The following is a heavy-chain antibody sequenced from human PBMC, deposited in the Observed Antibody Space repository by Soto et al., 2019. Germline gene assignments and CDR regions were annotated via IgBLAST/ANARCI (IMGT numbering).Heavy chain of an antibody. Sequence: PGESLKISCKGSGYSFTSYRIGWVRQMPGKGLEWMGIIYPGDSDTRYSPSFQGQVTISADKSISTAYLQWSSLKASDTAMYYCAGGGVRGVITRTRDYYGMDVWGQGTTVNVSS. CDR1: GYSFTSYR. D-gene: IGHD3-10*01. CDR2: IYPGDSDT. V-gene: IGHV5-51*01. J-gene: IGHJ6*02. CDR3: AGGGVRGVITRTRDYYGMDV.